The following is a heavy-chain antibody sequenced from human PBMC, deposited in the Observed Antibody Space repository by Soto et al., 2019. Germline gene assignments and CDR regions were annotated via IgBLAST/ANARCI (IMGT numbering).Heavy chain of an antibody. D-gene: IGHD2-2*01. Sequence: KPSETLSLTCTVSGGSISSSSYYWGWIRQPPGKGLEWIGSIYYSGSTYYNPSLKSRVTISVDTSKNQFSLKLSSVTAADTAVYYCARSTTWSYYYYGMDVWGQGTTVTVSS. V-gene: IGHV4-39*01. CDR3: ARSTTWSYYYYGMDV. J-gene: IGHJ6*02. CDR1: GGSISSSSYY. CDR2: IYYSGST.